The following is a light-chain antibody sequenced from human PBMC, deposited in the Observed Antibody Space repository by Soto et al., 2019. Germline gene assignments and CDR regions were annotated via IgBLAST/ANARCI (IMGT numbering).Light chain of an antibody. CDR3: QQYNSYSWT. CDR1: QSISSW. V-gene: IGKV1-5*03. Sequence: DLQMTQSPSTLSASVGDKVTITCRASQSISSWLAWYQQKPGKAPKLLIYKASSLQSGVPLRFSGSGSGTEFTLTISSLQPDDFGTYYCQQYNSYSWTFGQGTELEIK. CDR2: KAS. J-gene: IGKJ1*01.